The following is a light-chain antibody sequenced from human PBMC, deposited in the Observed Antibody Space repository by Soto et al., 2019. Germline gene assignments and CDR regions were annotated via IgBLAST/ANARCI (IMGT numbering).Light chain of an antibody. CDR3: QQYTTYE. Sequence: DIQMTQSPSSLSASLGDRATITCRASQGIRHDLGWYQQKPGKATKRLIYAASSLQSGVTARFSGSGSVSDFPLTISDLQPDDFATYYCQQYTTYEFGQGTKVDI. V-gene: IGKV1-17*02. J-gene: IGKJ1*01. CDR2: AAS. CDR1: QGIRHD.